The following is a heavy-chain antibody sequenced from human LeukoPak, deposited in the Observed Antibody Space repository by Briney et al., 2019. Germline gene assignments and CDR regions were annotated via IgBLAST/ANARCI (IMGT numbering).Heavy chain of an antibody. Sequence: GGSLRLSCAASGLTFSSYAMHWVRQAPGKGLEWVAVISYDGSNKYYADSVKGRFTISRDNSKNTLYLQMNSLRVEDTAVNYCARPMRPGDDSVNIDYWGQGTLVTVSS. CDR1: GLTFSSYA. D-gene: IGHD5/OR15-5a*01. V-gene: IGHV3-30-3*01. CDR2: ISYDGSNK. CDR3: ARPMRPGDDSVNIDY. J-gene: IGHJ4*02.